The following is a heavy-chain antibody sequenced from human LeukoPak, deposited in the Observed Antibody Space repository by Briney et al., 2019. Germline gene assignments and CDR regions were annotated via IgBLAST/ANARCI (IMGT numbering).Heavy chain of an antibody. CDR2: IIPFFGTA. CDR1: GGIYSSYA. CDR3: ASESEASDVCGGDCYALDY. Sequence: GASVKDSCKATGGIYSSYAISWVRQAPRQGVEWLGRIIPFFGTAHYARKLQGGVTLNTDGSMRTAYIELSSLRSEDRAVYYCASESEASDVCGGDCYALDYWGQGTLVTVPS. J-gene: IGHJ4*02. D-gene: IGHD2-21*02. V-gene: IGHV1-69*05.